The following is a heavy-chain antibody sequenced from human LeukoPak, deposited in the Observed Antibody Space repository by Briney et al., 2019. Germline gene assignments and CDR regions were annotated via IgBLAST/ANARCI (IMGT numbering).Heavy chain of an antibody. CDR1: GFTFSTYA. CDR2: ISYDGSHK. J-gene: IGHJ4*02. CDR3: ARDSRSLIAVAGMVDY. D-gene: IGHD6-19*01. Sequence: QPGGSLRLSCAASGFTFSTYAMHWVRQAPAKGLEWVAVISYDGSHKYYADSVKGRFTISRDNSKNTLYLQMNSPRAEDTAVYYCARDSRSLIAVAGMVDYWGQGTLVTVSS. V-gene: IGHV3-30*04.